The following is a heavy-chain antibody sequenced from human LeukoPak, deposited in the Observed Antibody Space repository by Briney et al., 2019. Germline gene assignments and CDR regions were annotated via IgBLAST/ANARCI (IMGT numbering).Heavy chain of an antibody. CDR1: GYSISSGYY. D-gene: IGHD4-17*01. CDR2: INHSGST. V-gene: IGHV4-38-2*02. Sequence: SETLSLTCTVSGYSISSGYYWGWIRQPPGKGLEWIGEINHSGSTNYNPSLKSRVTMSVDTSKNQFSLNLSSVTAADTAVYYCASLTTVTAAYYYNYHMDVWGKGTTVTVSS. J-gene: IGHJ6*03. CDR3: ASLTTVTAAYYYNYHMDV.